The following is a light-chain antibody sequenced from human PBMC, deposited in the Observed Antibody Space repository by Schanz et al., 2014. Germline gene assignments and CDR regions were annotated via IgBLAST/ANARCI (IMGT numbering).Light chain of an antibody. CDR1: SSDVGAYDY. CDR2: EVN. V-gene: IGLV2-8*01. J-gene: IGLJ2*01. CDR3: SSYAGSNNLV. Sequence: QSALTQSPSASGSPGQSVTISCTGTSSDVGAYDYVSWYQQHPGKVPKLIIYEVNKRPSGVPDRFSGSKSGNTASLTVSGLQAEDEADYYCSSYAGSNNLVFGGGTKLTVL.